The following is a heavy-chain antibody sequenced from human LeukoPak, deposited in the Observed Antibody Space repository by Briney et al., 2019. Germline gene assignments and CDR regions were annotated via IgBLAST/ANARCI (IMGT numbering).Heavy chain of an antibody. D-gene: IGHD3-3*02. Sequence: SVKVSCKASGGSFSDYPINWVRQAPGQGLEWLGGIIPKYSASNYVQAFQGRVTITADETTNTVYMEMSGLRPDDTAVYYCVRPDRIFGVPAAFDAWGQGTLVAVSS. CDR1: GGSFSDYP. CDR3: VRPDRIFGVPAAFDA. J-gene: IGHJ3*01. CDR2: IIPKYSAS. V-gene: IGHV1-69*13.